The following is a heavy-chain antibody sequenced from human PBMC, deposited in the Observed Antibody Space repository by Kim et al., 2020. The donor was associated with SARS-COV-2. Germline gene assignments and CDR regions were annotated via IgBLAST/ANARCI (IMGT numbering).Heavy chain of an antibody. CDR2: ISSISRSI. D-gene: IGHD6-19*01. CDR3: ATPASTDGWYFDY. J-gene: IGHJ4*02. V-gene: IGHV3-48*03. CDR1: GFRFSNYE. Sequence: GGSLRLSCAASGFRFSNYEMNWVRQTPGKGLEWISYISSISRSIYYADSVRGRFTISRDNAKNSLYLQMNSLRAEDTAVYYCATPASTDGWYFDYWGRGTLATVSS.